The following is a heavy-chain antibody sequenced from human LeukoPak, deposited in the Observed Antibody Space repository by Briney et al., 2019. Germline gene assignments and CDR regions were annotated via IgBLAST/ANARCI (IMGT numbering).Heavy chain of an antibody. J-gene: IGHJ4*02. V-gene: IGHV4-59*08. CDR1: GGSISSYY. D-gene: IGHD2-15*01. Sequence: SETLSLTCTVSGGSISSYYWSWIRQPPGKGLEWIGYIYYSGSTNYNPSLKSRVTTSVNTSKNQFSLKLSSVTAADTAVYYCARQTAGYCSGGSCYSWAIDYWGQGTLVTVSS. CDR3: ARQTAGYCSGGSCYSWAIDY. CDR2: IYYSGST.